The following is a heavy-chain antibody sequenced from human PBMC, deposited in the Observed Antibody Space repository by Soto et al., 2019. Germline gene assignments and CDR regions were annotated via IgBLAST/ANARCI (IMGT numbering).Heavy chain of an antibody. V-gene: IGHV3-7*01. CDR2: INQDGSAK. J-gene: IGHJ3*02. CDR1: GFTFSSYW. Sequence: EVQLVESGGGLVQPGGSLRLSCAASGFTFSSYWMTWVRQVPGKGLEWVAYINQDGSAKSYASSVKGRFTLSRDNDKNSLYLQKNSMRAEDTAVYYCANPHTGNVAYHIWGQGTMVTVSS. CDR3: ANPHTGNVAYHI. D-gene: IGHD3-16*01.